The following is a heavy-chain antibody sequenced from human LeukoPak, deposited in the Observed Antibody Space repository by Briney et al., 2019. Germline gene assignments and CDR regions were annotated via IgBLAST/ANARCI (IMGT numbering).Heavy chain of an antibody. CDR3: ARDPVGGSTIFDY. V-gene: IGHV6-1*01. CDR2: TYYRSKWYY. CDR1: GDSVSSNSAT. D-gene: IGHD1-26*01. J-gene: IGHJ4*02. Sequence: LSHTLSLTCAISGDSVSSNSATWNWIRQSPSRGLEWLGRTYYRSKWYYDYAVAVKSRISINPDTSKNQFSLQLSSVTPEDTAVYYCARDPVGGSTIFDYWGQGTLVTVSS.